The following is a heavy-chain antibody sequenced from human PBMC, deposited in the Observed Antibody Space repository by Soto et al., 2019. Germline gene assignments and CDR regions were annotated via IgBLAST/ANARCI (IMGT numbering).Heavy chain of an antibody. Sequence: QVQLVQSGAEVKKPGASVKVSCKASGYTFTGYYMHWVRQAPGQGLEWMGWINPNSGGTNYAQKFQGWVTMTRDTSISTAYMELSRLRSDDTAVYYCARRTYDFWSGYYAFDIWGQGTMVTVSS. V-gene: IGHV1-2*04. CDR2: INPNSGGT. CDR1: GYTFTGYY. J-gene: IGHJ3*02. D-gene: IGHD3-3*01. CDR3: ARRTYDFWSGYYAFDI.